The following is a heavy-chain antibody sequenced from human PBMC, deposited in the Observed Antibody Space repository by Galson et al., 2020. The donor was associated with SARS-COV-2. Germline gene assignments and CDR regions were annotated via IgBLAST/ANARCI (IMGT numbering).Heavy chain of an antibody. J-gene: IGHJ4*02. V-gene: IGHV3-30*06. D-gene: IGHD3-16*01. Sequence: TGGSLRLSCAASGFTFNNYGMHWVRQAPGKGLEWVAVISYDGSHTHYADSVKGRFTISRDNSKNTLYLQMNGLRPEDTSLYYCVKDGGVKVTASYPYGWGQGTLVTVSS. CDR2: ISYDGSHT. CDR1: GFTFNNYG. CDR3: VKDGGVKVTASYPYG.